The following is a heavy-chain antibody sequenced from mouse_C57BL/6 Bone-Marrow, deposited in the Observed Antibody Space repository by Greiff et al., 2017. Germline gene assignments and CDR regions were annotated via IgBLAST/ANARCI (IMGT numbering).Heavy chain of an antibody. CDR1: GFNIKDDY. J-gene: IGHJ4*01. V-gene: IGHV14-4*01. D-gene: IGHD2-4*01. Sequence: EVQLQQSGAELVRPGASVKLSCTASGFNIKDDYMHWVKQRPEQGLEWIGWIDPENGDTEYASKFQGKATITAATSSNTAYLQLSSLTSEDTAVYYCTPTIYYDYYYAMDYWGQGTSVTVSS. CDR3: TPTIYYDYYYAMDY. CDR2: IDPENGDT.